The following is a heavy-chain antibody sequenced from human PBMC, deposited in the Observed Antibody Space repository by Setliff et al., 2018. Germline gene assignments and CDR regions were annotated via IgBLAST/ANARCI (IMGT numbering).Heavy chain of an antibody. V-gene: IGHV4-39*07. J-gene: IGHJ3*02. Sequence: KASETLSLTCTVSGGSISSSSYYWGWIRQPPGKGLEWIGNINYSGSTYYNPSLKSRVTISVDTSKNQFSLKLSSVTAADTAVYYCARAHIKNWFLNDAFDIWGQGTMVTVS. CDR3: ARAHIKNWFLNDAFDI. CDR1: GGSISSSSYY. CDR2: INYSGST. D-gene: IGHD3-9*01.